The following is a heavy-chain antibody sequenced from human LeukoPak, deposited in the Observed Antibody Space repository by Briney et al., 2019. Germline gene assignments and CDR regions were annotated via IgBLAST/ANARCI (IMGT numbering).Heavy chain of an antibody. CDR1: GDSISSYY. J-gene: IGHJ4*02. CDR2: IYYSGST. Sequence: SETLSLTCTVSGDSISSYYWSWIRQPPGKVLEWIGYIYYSGSTNYNPSLKSRVTISVDTSKNQFSLKLSSVTAADTAVYYCASYGVGFNYWGQGTLVTVSS. D-gene: IGHD4-17*01. CDR3: ASYGVGFNY. V-gene: IGHV4-59*08.